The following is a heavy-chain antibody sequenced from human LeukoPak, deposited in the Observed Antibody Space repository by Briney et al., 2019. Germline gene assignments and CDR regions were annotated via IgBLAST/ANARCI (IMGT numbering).Heavy chain of an antibody. J-gene: IGHJ4*02. CDR1: GFTFNTYS. CDR2: IDSSGGYM. V-gene: IGHV3-21*06. Sequence: GGSLRLSCEASGFTFNTYSMNWARQAPGKGLEWVSSIDSSGGYMFYADSVKGRFIISRDNAKDSLYLQMNSLRVEDTAVYYCLRGDRRDYWGQGALVTVSS. CDR3: LRGDRRDY.